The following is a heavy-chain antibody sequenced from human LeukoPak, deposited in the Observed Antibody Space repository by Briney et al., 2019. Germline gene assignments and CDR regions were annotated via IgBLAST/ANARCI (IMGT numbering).Heavy chain of an antibody. D-gene: IGHD3-16*01. Sequence: TETLSPTCTVSGASISTYYWSWIRQPPGKGLEWIGYLYYSGSTTYSPSLKSRVTMSVDTSKSQFSLKLNSVTAADTAIYYCARVRGTFETDWGQGTVVTVSS. CDR3: ARVRGTFETD. J-gene: IGHJ1*01. CDR1: GASISTYY. V-gene: IGHV4-59*01. CDR2: LYYSGST.